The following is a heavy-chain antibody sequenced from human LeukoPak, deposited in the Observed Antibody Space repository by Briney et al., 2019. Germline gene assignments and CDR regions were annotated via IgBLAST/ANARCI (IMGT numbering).Heavy chain of an antibody. CDR2: IYYSGST. CDR3: ARGGYSYAAVSFDY. V-gene: IGHV4-59*13. CDR1: GGSISSYY. Sequence: SETLSLTCAVYGGSISSYYWSWIRQPPGKGLEWIGYIYYSGSTNYNPSLKSRVTISVDTSKNQFSLKLSSVTAADTAVYYCARGGYSYAAVSFDYWGQGTLVTVSS. J-gene: IGHJ4*02. D-gene: IGHD5-18*01.